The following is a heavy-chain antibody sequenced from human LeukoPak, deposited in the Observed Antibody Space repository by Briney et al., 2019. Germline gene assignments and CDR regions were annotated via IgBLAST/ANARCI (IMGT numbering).Heavy chain of an antibody. Sequence: QSGGSPRLSCAASGFTFSRYGMNWVRQAPGKGLEWVSYISSSGSTIYYADSVKGRFTISRDNAKNSLYLQMNSLRAEDTAVYYCAELGITMIGGVWGKGTTVTISS. D-gene: IGHD3-10*02. CDR3: AELGITMIGGV. CDR1: GFTFSRYG. V-gene: IGHV3-48*03. J-gene: IGHJ6*04. CDR2: ISSSGSTI.